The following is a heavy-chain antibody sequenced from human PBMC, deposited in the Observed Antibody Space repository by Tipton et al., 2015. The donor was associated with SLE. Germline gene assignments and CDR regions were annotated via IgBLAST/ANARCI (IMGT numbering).Heavy chain of an antibody. CDR1: GYSISSNYY. CDR2: IYHTGST. V-gene: IGHV4-38-2*02. D-gene: IGHD1-26*01. CDR3: ARGGDRSSYYSVPGGAFDI. Sequence: TLSLTCTVSGYSISSNYYWGWIRQPPGKGLDWIGSIYHTGSTSYNPSLKSRVTISVDTSKSQFSLKLTSLTAADTAVYYCARGGDRSSYYSVPGGAFDIWGQRTMVTVSS. J-gene: IGHJ3*02.